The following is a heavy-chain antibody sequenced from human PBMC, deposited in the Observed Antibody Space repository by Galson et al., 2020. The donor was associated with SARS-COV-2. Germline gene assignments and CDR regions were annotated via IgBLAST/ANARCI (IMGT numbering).Heavy chain of an antibody. Sequence: SETLSLTCAVYGGSFSGYYWSWIRQPPGKGLEWIGEINHSGSTNYNPSLKSRVTISVDTSKNQFSLKLSSVTAADTAVYYCARGQSWGGSYSYYWGQGTLVTVSS. J-gene: IGHJ4*02. CDR1: GGSFSGYY. CDR3: ARGQSWGGSYSYY. D-gene: IGHD1-26*01. CDR2: INHSGST. V-gene: IGHV4-34*01.